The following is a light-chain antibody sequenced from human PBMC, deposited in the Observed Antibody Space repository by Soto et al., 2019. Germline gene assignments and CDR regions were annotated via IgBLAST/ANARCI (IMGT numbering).Light chain of an antibody. Sequence: DIQMTQSPSSLSASVGDRVTITCRASQSISSYLNWYQQKPGKAPKLLIYAASSLQSGVPSRFSGSGSGTDFTLTISSLQPEDFATYSCQQSSSTPVTFGGGTKVEIK. J-gene: IGKJ4*01. V-gene: IGKV1-39*01. CDR2: AAS. CDR3: QQSSSTPVT. CDR1: QSISSY.